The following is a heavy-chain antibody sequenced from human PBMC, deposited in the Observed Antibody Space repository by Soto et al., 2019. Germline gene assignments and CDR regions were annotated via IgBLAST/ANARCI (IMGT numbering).Heavy chain of an antibody. CDR3: ARDDLVVPHTVIDY. CDR2: IWYDGSNK. J-gene: IGHJ4*02. V-gene: IGHV3-33*01. D-gene: IGHD2-2*01. Sequence: QVQLVESGGGVVQPGRSLRLSCAASGFTFSSYGMHWVRQAPGKGLEWVAVIWYDGSNKYYADSVQGRFTISRDNSKNTLYLQMNSLRAEDTAVYYCARDDLVVPHTVIDYWGQGTLVTVSS. CDR1: GFTFSSYG.